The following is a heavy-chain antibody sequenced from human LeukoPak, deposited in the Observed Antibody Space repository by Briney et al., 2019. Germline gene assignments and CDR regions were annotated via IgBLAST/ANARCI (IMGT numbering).Heavy chain of an antibody. CDR3: ARGPQYLCTNGVCYRRRPYYMDI. CDR2: INPSGGST. Sequence: VASVKVSCKASGYTFTSYYMHWVRQAPGQGLEWMGIINPSGGSTSYAQKFQGRVTMTRDMSTSTVYMELSSLRSEDTAVYYCARGPQYLCTNGVCYRRRPYYMDIWGKGTTVTVSS. D-gene: IGHD2-8*01. V-gene: IGHV1-46*01. J-gene: IGHJ6*03. CDR1: GYTFTSYY.